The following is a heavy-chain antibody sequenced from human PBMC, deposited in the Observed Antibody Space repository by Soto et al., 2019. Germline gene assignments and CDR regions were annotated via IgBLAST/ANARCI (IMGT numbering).Heavy chain of an antibody. CDR3: ARDLEGWPDY. V-gene: IGHV1-3*01. CDR2: INAGNNNI. D-gene: IGHD2-15*01. J-gene: IGHJ4*02. Sequence: SVKVSCKASGYTFTCYTMHCVGQAPGQGREWMGWINAGNNNIKYLQKFQGRVTITRDTSASTAYMELSSLRSEDTAVYYCARDLEGWPDYWGQGTLVTVSS. CDR1: GYTFTCYT.